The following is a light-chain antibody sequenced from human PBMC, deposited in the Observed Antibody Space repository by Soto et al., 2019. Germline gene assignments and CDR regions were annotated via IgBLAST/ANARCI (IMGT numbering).Light chain of an antibody. CDR2: ATS. CDR3: QKYNSAALT. J-gene: IGKJ4*01. V-gene: IGKV1-27*01. CDR1: QGIAPY. Sequence: DVQMTQSPSSLSAFVGDRVTITCRARQGIAPYLAWFQQKPGKVPKLLIYATSTLQSGVPFRFSGRRSGISFTITINSLQPEDVGTYYCQKYNSAALTFGGRTKVEIK.